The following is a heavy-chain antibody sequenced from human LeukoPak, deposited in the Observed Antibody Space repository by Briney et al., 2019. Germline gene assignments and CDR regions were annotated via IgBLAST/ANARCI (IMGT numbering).Heavy chain of an antibody. D-gene: IGHD5-24*01. J-gene: IGHJ4*02. CDR2: ISGSGGSA. CDR1: GFTFSSYA. V-gene: IGHV3-23*01. CDR3: ARGALGDGFNNLGY. Sequence: GGSLRLSCAASGFTFSSYAMSWVRQAPGKGLEWVSAISGSGGSAYYTDSVKGRFTISRDNSKNTLYLQMNSLRAEDTAVYYCARGALGDGFNNLGYWGQGTLVTVSS.